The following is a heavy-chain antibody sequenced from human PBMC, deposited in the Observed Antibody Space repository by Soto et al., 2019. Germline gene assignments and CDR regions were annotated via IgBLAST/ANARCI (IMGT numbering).Heavy chain of an antibody. CDR2: ISSSSSTI. D-gene: IGHD3-3*01. J-gene: IGHJ4*02. CDR1: GFTFSSYS. V-gene: IGHV3-48*02. Sequence: EVQLVESGGGLVQPGGSLRLSCAASGFTFSSYSMNWVLQAPGKGLEWVSYISSSSSTIYYADSVKGRFTISRDNAKNSLYLQLNSLRDEDTAVYYCARDGPDFWSGWTFDYWGQGTLVTVSS. CDR3: ARDGPDFWSGWTFDY.